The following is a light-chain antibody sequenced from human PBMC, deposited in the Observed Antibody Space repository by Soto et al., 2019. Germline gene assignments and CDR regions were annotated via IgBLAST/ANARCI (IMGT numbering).Light chain of an antibody. Sequence: EIVLTQSPATLSVSPGERATLSCRASQSVTSFLAWYQQKPGQAPRLLIYGASTRATGIPVRFSGSGSGTEVTLTIGSLQSEDFAVYYCQQYYNWPPFTFGQGTKLEIK. V-gene: IGKV3-15*01. CDR2: GAS. CDR3: QQYYNWPPFT. J-gene: IGKJ2*01. CDR1: QSVTSF.